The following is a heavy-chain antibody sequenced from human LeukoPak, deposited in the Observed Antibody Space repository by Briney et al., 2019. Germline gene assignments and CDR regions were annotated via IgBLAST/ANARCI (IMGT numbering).Heavy chain of an antibody. CDR3: ARPWGFDAFDI. CDR1: GGTFSSYA. V-gene: IGHV1-69*05. Sequence: ASVKVSCKDSGGTFSSYAISWVRQAPGQGLEWMGGIIPIFGTANYAQKFQGRVTITTDESTSTAYMELSSLRSEDTAVYYCARPWGFDAFDIWGQGTMVTVSS. CDR2: IIPIFGTA. D-gene: IGHD7-27*01. J-gene: IGHJ3*02.